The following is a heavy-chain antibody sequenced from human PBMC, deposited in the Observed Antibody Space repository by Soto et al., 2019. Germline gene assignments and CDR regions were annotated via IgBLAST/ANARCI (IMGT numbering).Heavy chain of an antibody. V-gene: IGHV3-48*01. CDR3: ARDVYYDYVWGSYRHYSGCDY. CDR1: GFTFSSYS. J-gene: IGHJ4*02. Sequence: EVQLVESGGGLVQPGGSLRLSCAASGFTFSSYSMNWVRQAPGKGLEWVSYISSSSSTIYYADSVKGRFTISRDNAKNSLYLQMNSLRAEDTAVYYCARDVYYDYVWGSYRHYSGCDYWGQGTLVTVSS. D-gene: IGHD3-16*02. CDR2: ISSSSSTI.